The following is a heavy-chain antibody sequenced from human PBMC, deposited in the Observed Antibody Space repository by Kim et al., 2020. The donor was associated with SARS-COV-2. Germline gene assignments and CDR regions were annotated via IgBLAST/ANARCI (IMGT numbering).Heavy chain of an antibody. CDR3: AIPKSTPYGPAKY. J-gene: IGHJ4*02. Sequence: SETLSLTCTVSGGSISSSSYYWGWIRQPPGKGLEWIGSIYYSGSTYYNPSLKIRVTMSVDTSKNQFSLKLDSATATDTAVYYCAIPKSTPYGPAKYWGQG. CDR2: IYYSGST. D-gene: IGHD2-21*01. V-gene: IGHV4-39*01. CDR1: GGSISSSSYY.